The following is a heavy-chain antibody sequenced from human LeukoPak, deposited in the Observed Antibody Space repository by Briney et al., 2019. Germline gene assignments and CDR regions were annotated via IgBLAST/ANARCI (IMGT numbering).Heavy chain of an antibody. V-gene: IGHV4-34*01. CDR2: INHSGST. CDR3: ARVYGSGYDFRGAFDI. D-gene: IGHD5-12*01. Sequence: SETLSLTCAVYGGSFSGYYWSWIRQPPGKGLEWIGEINHSGSTNYNPSLKSRVTISVDTSKNQFSLKLSSVTAADTAVYYCARVYGSGYDFRGAFDIWGQGTMVTVSS. J-gene: IGHJ3*02. CDR1: GGSFSGYY.